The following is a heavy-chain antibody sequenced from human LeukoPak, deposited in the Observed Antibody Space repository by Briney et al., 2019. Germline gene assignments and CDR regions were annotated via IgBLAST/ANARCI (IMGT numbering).Heavy chain of an antibody. CDR2: ISGSGVST. V-gene: IGHV3-23*01. CDR1: GFTFSSYA. J-gene: IGHJ4*02. CDR3: ARKLVGDY. Sequence: GGSLRLSCAASGFTFSSYAMNWVRQAPGKGLEWVSAISGSGVSTYYADSVKGRFTISRDSSKNTLYLQINSLRAEDTAVYYCARKLVGDYWGQGTLVPVSS. D-gene: IGHD2-8*02.